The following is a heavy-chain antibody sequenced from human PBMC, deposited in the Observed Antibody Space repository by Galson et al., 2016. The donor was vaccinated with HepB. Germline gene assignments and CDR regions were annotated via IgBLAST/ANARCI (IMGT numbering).Heavy chain of an antibody. D-gene: IGHD3-10*01. V-gene: IGHV3-48*03. CDR1: DFTFSSFE. Sequence: SLRLSCAASDFTFSSFEMNWVRQAPGKGLEWVSYISSNGYTTYYADSVKGRFTISRDNAKNSLYLQMNSLRAEDTAVYYCARDFRAVNRLKMDVWGQGTLVPVSS. CDR3: ARDFRAVNRLKMDV. CDR2: ISSNGYTT. J-gene: IGHJ4*02.